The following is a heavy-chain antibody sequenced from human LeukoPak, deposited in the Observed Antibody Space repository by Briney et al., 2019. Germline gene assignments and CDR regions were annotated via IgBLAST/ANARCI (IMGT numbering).Heavy chain of an antibody. D-gene: IGHD6-25*01. J-gene: IGHJ6*02. CDR1: GYTFTSYG. V-gene: IGHV1-18*01. CDR3: ARDSGTLYYYGMDV. Sequence: GASVKVSCKASGYTFTSYGISWVRQAPGQGLEWMGRISAYNGNTNYAQKLQGRVTMTTDTSTSTAYMELRSLRSDDTAVYYCARDSGTLYYYGMDVWGQGTTVTVSS. CDR2: ISAYNGNT.